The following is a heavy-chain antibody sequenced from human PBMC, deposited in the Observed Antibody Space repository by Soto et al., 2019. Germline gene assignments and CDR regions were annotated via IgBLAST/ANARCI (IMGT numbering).Heavy chain of an antibody. CDR2: IIPIFGVA. Sequence: QVQLVQSGAEVKEPGSSVNFSCKASGGTFSSYTISWVRQAPGQGLEWMGRIIPIFGVADYAQKFQGRLTITADKSTSTAYMELSSLKSEDTAVYYCARGGGAYSYWGQGTLVTVS. J-gene: IGHJ1*01. CDR1: GGTFSSYT. D-gene: IGHD5-18*01. CDR3: ARGGGAYSY. V-gene: IGHV1-69*02.